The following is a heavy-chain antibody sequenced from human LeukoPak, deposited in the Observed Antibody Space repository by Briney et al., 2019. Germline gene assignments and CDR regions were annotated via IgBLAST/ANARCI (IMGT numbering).Heavy chain of an antibody. CDR1: GGSISSYY. J-gene: IGHJ4*02. CDR3: ARGPTSEYQPLLYPGGDY. D-gene: IGHD2-2*02. CDR2: IYYSGST. V-gene: IGHV4-59*01. Sequence: SETLSLTCTVSGGSISSYYWSWIRQPPGKGLEWIGYIYYSGSTNYNPSLKSRVTISVDTSKNQFSLKLSSVTAADTAVYYCARGPTSEYQPLLYPGGDYWGQGTLVTVSS.